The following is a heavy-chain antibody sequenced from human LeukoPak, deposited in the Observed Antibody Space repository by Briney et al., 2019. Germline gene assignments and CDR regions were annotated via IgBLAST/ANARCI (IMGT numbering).Heavy chain of an antibody. D-gene: IGHD6-13*01. CDR2: ISAYNGNT. CDR1: GYTFTSYG. V-gene: IGHV1-18*01. J-gene: IGHJ5*02. CDR3: ARDRNLAAATNCFDP. Sequence: GSVKVSCKASGYTFTSYGITWVRQAPGQGLEWMGWISAYNGNTNYAQKFQGRVTMTTDTSTSTAYMELRSLTSDDTAIYYCARDRNLAAATNCFDPWGQGTLVTVSS.